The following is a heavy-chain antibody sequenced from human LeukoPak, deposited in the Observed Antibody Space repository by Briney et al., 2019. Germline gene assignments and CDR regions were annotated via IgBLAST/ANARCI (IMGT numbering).Heavy chain of an antibody. CDR3: ARYYYDSSGYPYYYYMDV. Sequence: ASVKVSCKASGYTFTSYGISWVRQAPGQGLEWMGWISAYNGNTNYAQKLQGRVTMTTDTSTSTAYMELRSLRSDDTAVYYCARYYYDSSGYPYYYYMDVWGKGTTVTVSS. D-gene: IGHD3-22*01. J-gene: IGHJ6*03. CDR1: GYTFTSYG. CDR2: ISAYNGNT. V-gene: IGHV1-18*01.